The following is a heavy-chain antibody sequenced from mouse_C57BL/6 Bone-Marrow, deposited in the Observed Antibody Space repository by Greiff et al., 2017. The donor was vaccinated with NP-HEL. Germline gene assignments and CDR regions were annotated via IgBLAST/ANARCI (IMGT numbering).Heavy chain of an antibody. CDR3: ARRHYGSSSYYFDY. Sequence: QVHVKQPGTELVKPGASVKLSCKASGYTFTSYWMHWVKQRPGQGLEWIGNINPSNGGTNYNEKFKSKATLTVDKSSSTAYMQLSSLTSEDSAVYYCARRHYGSSSYYFDYWGQGTTLTVSS. CDR1: GYTFTSYW. V-gene: IGHV1-53*01. CDR2: INPSNGGT. J-gene: IGHJ2*01. D-gene: IGHD1-1*01.